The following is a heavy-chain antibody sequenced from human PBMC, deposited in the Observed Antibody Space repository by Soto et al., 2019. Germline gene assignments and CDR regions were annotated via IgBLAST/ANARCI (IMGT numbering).Heavy chain of an antibody. J-gene: IGHJ6*02. CDR2: IIPIFGTA. D-gene: IGHD2-15*01. CDR1: GGTFSSYA. V-gene: IGHV1-69*13. Sequence: SVKVSCKASGGTFSSYAISWVRQAPGQGLEWMGGIIPIFGTANYAQKFQGRVTITADESTSTAYMELSSLRSEDTAVYYCARGGGTPPPYYYYGMDVWGQGTTVTVS. CDR3: ARGGGTPPPYYYYGMDV.